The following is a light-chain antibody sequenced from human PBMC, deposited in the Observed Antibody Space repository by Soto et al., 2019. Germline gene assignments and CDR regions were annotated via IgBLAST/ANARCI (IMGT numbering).Light chain of an antibody. CDR2: EVS. J-gene: IGLJ3*02. Sequence: QSALTQPASVSGSPGQSITISCTGTSSDVGGYNYVSWYQQHPGKAPKLMIYEVSNRPSGVSSRFSGSKSGNTASLTISGLQAEDEADYYCSSYTTTGGVVFGGGTKLTVL. V-gene: IGLV2-14*01. CDR3: SSYTTTGGVV. CDR1: SSDVGGYNY.